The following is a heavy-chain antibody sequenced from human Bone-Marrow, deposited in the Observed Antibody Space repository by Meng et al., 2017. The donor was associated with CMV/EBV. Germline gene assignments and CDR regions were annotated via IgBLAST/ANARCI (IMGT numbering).Heavy chain of an antibody. CDR2: IYYSGST. V-gene: IGHV4-39*07. D-gene: IGHD3-3*01. CDR1: GGSISSSSYY. J-gene: IGHJ1*01. Sequence: SETLSLTCTVSGGSISSSSYYWGWIRQPPGKGLEWIGSIYYSGSTYYNPSLKSRVTISVDTSKNQFSLHVRSLTAADTAVYYCARAHRNAVFGVFIVSPFRYWGQGTLVTVSS. CDR3: ARAHRNAVFGVFIVSPFRY.